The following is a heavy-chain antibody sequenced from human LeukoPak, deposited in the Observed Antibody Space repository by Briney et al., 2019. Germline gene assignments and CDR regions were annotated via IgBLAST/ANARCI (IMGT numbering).Heavy chain of an antibody. V-gene: IGHV4-59*08. CDR2: IYYSGST. J-gene: IGHJ4*02. CDR3: ARRVAVTGIYCFDL. Sequence: SETLSLTCTVSGGSISSYYWSWIRQPPGKGLEWIGYIYYSGSTNYNPSLKSRVTISVDTSKNQFSLKLSSVTAADTAVYYCARRVAVTGIYCFDLWGQGTPVTVSS. D-gene: IGHD6-19*01. CDR1: GGSISSYY.